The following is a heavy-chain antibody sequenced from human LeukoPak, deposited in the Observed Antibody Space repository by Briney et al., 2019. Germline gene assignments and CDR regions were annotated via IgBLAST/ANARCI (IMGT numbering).Heavy chain of an antibody. CDR1: GFTFSSYE. Sequence: GGSLRLSCAASGFTFSSYEMNWVRQAPGKGLEWVSYISSSGSTIYYADSAKGRFTISRDNAKNSLYLQMNGLRAEDTAVYYCAPQQYYYGSGSWSWFDPWGQGTLVTVSS. J-gene: IGHJ5*02. D-gene: IGHD3-10*01. CDR3: APQQYYYGSGSWSWFDP. CDR2: ISSSGSTI. V-gene: IGHV3-48*03.